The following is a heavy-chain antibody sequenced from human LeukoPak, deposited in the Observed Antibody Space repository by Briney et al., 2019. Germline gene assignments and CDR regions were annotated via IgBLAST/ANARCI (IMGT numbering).Heavy chain of an antibody. CDR2: ISGSGGST. Sequence: GGSLRLSCEASGFTFSSYSMSWVRQAPGKGLEWVSAISGSGGSTYYADSVKGRFTISRDNSKNTLYLQMNSLRAEDTAVYYCAKGHKRYSSGPYYFDYWGQGTLVTVSS. CDR1: GFTFSSYS. CDR3: AKGHKRYSSGPYYFDY. J-gene: IGHJ4*02. D-gene: IGHD6-19*01. V-gene: IGHV3-23*01.